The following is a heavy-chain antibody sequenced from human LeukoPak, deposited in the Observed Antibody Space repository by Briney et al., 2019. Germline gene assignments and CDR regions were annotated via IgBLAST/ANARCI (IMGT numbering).Heavy chain of an antibody. Sequence: GGSLRLSCAASGFTFSDYYMSWIRQAPGKGLEWVSYITSSGSTIYYADSVKGRFTISRDNAKNSLYLQMNSLRADDTAVYYCAREYSSSPYYYYYMDVWGKGTTVTVSS. J-gene: IGHJ6*03. CDR3: AREYSSSPYYYYYMDV. V-gene: IGHV3-11*01. D-gene: IGHD6-6*01. CDR2: ITSSGSTI. CDR1: GFTFSDYY.